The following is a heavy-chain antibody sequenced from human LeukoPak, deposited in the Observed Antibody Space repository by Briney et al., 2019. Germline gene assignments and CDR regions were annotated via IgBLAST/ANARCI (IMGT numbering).Heavy chain of an antibody. V-gene: IGHV1-8*01. CDR2: MNPNSGNT. CDR1: GYTFTSYD. D-gene: IGHD6-6*01. CDR3: ARDGQRGSLSGWNYYYYYGMDV. J-gene: IGHJ6*02. Sequence: ASVKVSCKASGYTFTSYDINWVRQATGQGLEWMGWMNPNSGNTGYAQKFQGRVTMTRNTSISTAYMELSSLRSEDTAVYYCARDGQRGSLSGWNYYYYYGMDVWGQGTTVTVSS.